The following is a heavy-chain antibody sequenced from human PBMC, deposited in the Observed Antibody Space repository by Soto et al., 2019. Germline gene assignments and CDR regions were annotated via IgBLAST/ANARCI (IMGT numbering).Heavy chain of an antibody. CDR2: IYYSGST. Sequence: SETLSLICTVSGGSISSYYWSWIRQPPGKGLEWIGYIYYSGSTNYNPSLKSRVTISVDASKNQFSLKLSSVTAADTAVYYCAGEPAAIPVWGKGTTVTVSS. V-gene: IGHV4-59*01. CDR1: GGSISSYY. D-gene: IGHD2-2*01. J-gene: IGHJ6*04. CDR3: AGEPAAIPV.